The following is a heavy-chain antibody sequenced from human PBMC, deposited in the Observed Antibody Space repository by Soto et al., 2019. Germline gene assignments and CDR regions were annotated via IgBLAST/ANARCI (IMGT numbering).Heavy chain of an antibody. D-gene: IGHD3-22*01. CDR1: GFPFTISW. V-gene: IGHV3-74*01. CDR3: ARHNYDGSGYYYYYYGMDV. CDR2: ITSDGSET. J-gene: IGHJ6*02. Sequence: PGGSLRLSCATSGFPFTISWMHWVRQAPGKALEWVSRITSDGSETIYADSVKGRFTISRDNAESTVYLQMNSLRAEDTGVYYCARHNYDGSGYYYYYYGMDVWGQGTTVTVSS.